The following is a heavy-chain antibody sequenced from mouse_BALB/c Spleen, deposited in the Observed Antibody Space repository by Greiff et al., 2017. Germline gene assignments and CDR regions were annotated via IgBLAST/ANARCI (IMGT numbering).Heavy chain of an antibody. V-gene: IGHV5-12-2*01. CDR1: GFTFSSYT. CDR3: ARRPYDGYYVEAMDY. Sequence: EVQLVESGGGLVQPGGSLKLSCAASGFTFSSYTMSWVRQTPEKRLEWVAYISNGGGSTYYPDTVKGRFTISRDNAKNTLYLQMSSLKSEDTAMYYCARRPYDGYYVEAMDYWGQGTSVTVSS. CDR2: ISNGGGST. D-gene: IGHD2-3*01. J-gene: IGHJ4*01.